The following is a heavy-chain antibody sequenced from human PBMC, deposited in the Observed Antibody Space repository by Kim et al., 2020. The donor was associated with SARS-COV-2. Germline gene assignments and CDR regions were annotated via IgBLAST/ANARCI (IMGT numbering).Heavy chain of an antibody. CDR1: GDSSSVGNYY. Sequence: SETLSLTCSVSGDSSSVGNYYWGWVRQPPGKGLEWIGTIFYTGYKHYSPAFQGRITTSIDTSKNQFSLKLTSLTAADTAVYFCARKAVVVTRDDWYFDLWGRGTLVTVPS. J-gene: IGHJ2*01. V-gene: IGHV4-39*01. CDR2: IFYTGYK. CDR3: ARKAVVVTRDDWYFDL. D-gene: IGHD3-22*01.